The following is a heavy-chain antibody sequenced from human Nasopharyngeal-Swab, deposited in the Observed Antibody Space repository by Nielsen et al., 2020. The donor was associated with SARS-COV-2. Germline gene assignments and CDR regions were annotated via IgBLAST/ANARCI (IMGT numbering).Heavy chain of an antibody. V-gene: IGHV1-69*13. CDR1: GGTFSTYG. D-gene: IGHD2-2*02. CDR3: ARGRVVVPAAIPADYYYGMDV. Sequence: SVKVSCKASGGTFSTYGISWVRQAPGQGLEWMGGIIPIFGTANYAQKFQGRVTITADASTSTAYMELCRLRSEDTAVYYCARGRVVVPAAIPADYYYGMDVWGQGTTVTVSS. J-gene: IGHJ6*02. CDR2: IIPIFGTA.